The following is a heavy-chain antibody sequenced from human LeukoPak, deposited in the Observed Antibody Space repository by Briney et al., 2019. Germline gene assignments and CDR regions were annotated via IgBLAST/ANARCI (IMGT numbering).Heavy chain of an antibody. CDR2: IHPSGSP. CDR1: GGSLSGYY. D-gene: IGHD1-26*01. V-gene: IGHV4-34*01. J-gene: IGHJ4*02. CDR3: ARGEDQHKCGNY. Sequence: SETLSLTCGVYGGSLSGYYLTLIRQPPGKGLEWIGEIHPSGSPYYNPSLKSRVNMSVDSSNSQFSLKMTSVTAADTAVYYCARGEDQHKCGNYWGQGTLVTVSS.